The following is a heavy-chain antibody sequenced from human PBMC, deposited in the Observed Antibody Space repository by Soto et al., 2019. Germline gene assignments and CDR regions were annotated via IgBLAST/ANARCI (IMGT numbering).Heavy chain of an antibody. D-gene: IGHD3-10*01. CDR2: IYYSGST. Sequence: SETLSLTCTVSGGSISSSSYYWGWIRQPPGKGLEWIGSIYYSGSTYYNPSLKSRVTISVDTSKNQFSLKLSSVTAADTALYYFARGYYGSGSYGPPYYSDYWGQGTLVTVSS. J-gene: IGHJ4*02. V-gene: IGHV4-39*01. CDR3: ARGYYGSGSYGPPYYSDY. CDR1: GGSISSSSYY.